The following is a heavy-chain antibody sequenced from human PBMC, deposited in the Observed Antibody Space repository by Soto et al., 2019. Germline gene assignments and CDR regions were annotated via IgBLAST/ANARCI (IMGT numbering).Heavy chain of an antibody. CDR3: ARSIGSGGVVGGFDY. Sequence: QVQLVQSGAEVKKPGSAVKVSCKASGGTFTKYAMNWVRQAPGQGPEWMGGIIPIFDTPRYAQRFQGRVTIAVDYSTNTAYMDLSSLSFEDTAMYYCARSIGSGGVVGGFDYWGQGTLVTVSS. CDR1: GGTFTKYA. CDR2: IIPIFDTP. J-gene: IGHJ4*02. D-gene: IGHD3-16*02. V-gene: IGHV1-69*01.